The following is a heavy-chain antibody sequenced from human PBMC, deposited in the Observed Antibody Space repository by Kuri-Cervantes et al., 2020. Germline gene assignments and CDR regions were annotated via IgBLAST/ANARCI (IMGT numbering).Heavy chain of an antibody. CDR2: IYHSGST. V-gene: IGHV4-30-2*01. D-gene: IGHD5-18*01. CDR3: ARDRGGDTSMSYYYYGMDV. J-gene: IGHJ6*02. CDR1: GGSISSGGYS. Sequence: SETLSLTCAVSGGSISSGGYSWSWVRQPPGKGLEWIGYIYHSGSTYYNPSLKSRVTISVDTSKNQFSLKLSSVTAADTAVYYCARDRGGDTSMSYYYYGMDVWGQGTTVTVSS.